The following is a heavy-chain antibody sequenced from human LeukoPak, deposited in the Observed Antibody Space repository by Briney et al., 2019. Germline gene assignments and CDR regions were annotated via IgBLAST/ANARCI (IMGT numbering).Heavy chain of an antibody. J-gene: IGHJ6*02. Sequence: GRSLRLSCAASGFTFSSYGMNWVRQAPGKGLEWVAVIRYDGSNKYYADSVKGRFTISRDNSKNTLYLQMNSLRAEDTAVYYCARDLHYDSSGYYYTDYYYGMDVWGQGTTVTVSS. D-gene: IGHD3-22*01. CDR2: IRYDGSNK. CDR1: GFTFSSYG. V-gene: IGHV3-33*01. CDR3: ARDLHYDSSGYYYTDYYYGMDV.